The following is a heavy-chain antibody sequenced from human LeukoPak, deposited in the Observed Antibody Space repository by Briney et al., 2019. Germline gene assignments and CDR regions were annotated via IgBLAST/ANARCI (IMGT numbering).Heavy chain of an antibody. CDR3: ATSSLLPRDY. V-gene: IGHV1-18*01. J-gene: IGHJ4*02. CDR1: GYTFTSYG. CDR2: ISAYNGNT. D-gene: IGHD2-15*01. Sequence: ASVKVSCKASGYTFTSYGISWVRQAPGQGLEWMGWISAYNGNTNYAQKLQGRVTMTEDTSTDTAYMELSSLRSEDTAVYYCATSSLLPRDYWGQGTLVTVSS.